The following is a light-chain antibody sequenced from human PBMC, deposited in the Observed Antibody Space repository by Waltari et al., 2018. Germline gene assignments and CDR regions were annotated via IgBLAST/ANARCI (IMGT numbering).Light chain of an antibody. J-gene: IGKJ4*01. CDR1: QSISSY. CDR2: AAS. Sequence: DIQMTQSPSSLSASVGDRVTITCRASQSISSYLNWYQQKPGKAHKLLFYAASSLQSGVPSRFSGSGSGTDFTLTISSLQPEDFATYYCQQSYSTPLTFGGGTKVEIK. V-gene: IGKV1-39*01. CDR3: QQSYSTPLT.